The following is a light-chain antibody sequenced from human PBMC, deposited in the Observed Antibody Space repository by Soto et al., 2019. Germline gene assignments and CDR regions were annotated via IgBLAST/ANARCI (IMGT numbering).Light chain of an antibody. V-gene: IGKV3-15*01. CDR2: GAS. J-gene: IGKJ1*01. CDR1: QSVSSN. CDR3: QHSNNWPRT. Sequence: EIVMTQSPATLSVSPGERATLSCRASQSVSSNLAWYQQKPGQAPRLLIYGASTRATGIPARFSGSGSGTEFTLTISSLHSEDFAVYYCQHSNNWPRTFGQGTKVEIK.